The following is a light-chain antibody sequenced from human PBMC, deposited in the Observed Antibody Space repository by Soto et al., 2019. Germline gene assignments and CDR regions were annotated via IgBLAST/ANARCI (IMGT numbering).Light chain of an antibody. CDR3: CSYAGSYTYV. CDR2: DVS. CDR1: SSDVGGYNY. V-gene: IGLV2-11*01. Sequence: SVLTQPRSVSGSPGQSVTISCTGTSSDVGGYNYVSWYQQHPGKAPKLMIYDVSKRPSGVPDRFSGSKSGNTASLTISGLHAEDEADYYCCSYAGSYTYVFGTGTKVTVL. J-gene: IGLJ1*01.